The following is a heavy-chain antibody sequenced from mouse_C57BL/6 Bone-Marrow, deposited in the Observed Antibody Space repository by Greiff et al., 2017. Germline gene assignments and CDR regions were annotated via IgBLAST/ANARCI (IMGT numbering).Heavy chain of an antibody. Sequence: QVQLQQSGAELARPGASVKLSCKASGYTFTSYGLSWVQQSTGQGLAWIGEIYPRSGNTYYNEKFKGKATLTADNSSSTAYMELRSLTSAAAAVLFCALITTVVGPYSMDYWGQGTSVTVSS. CDR2: IYPRSGNT. CDR3: ALITTVVGPYSMDY. D-gene: IGHD1-1*01. J-gene: IGHJ4*01. V-gene: IGHV1-81*01. CDR1: GYTFTSYG.